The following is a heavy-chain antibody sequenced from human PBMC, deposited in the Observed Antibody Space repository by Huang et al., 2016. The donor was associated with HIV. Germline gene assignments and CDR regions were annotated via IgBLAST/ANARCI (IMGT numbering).Heavy chain of an antibody. CDR2: IAYDGRNK. CDR3: AKDKLGGMYV. CDR1: GFPFSSYG. J-gene: IGHJ6*02. Sequence: QVQLVESGGGVVKPGRSLRLSCAASGFPFSSYGMHWVRQAPGKGLEWVAVIAYDGRNKYYADSVKGRFTISRDSSKNTLYLEMNSLRTEDTAVYYCAKDKLGGMYVWGQGTTVTVSS. D-gene: IGHD6-13*01. V-gene: IGHV3-30*18.